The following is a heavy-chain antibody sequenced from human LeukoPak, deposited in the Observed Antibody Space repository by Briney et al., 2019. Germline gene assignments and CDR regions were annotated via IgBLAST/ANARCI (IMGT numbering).Heavy chain of an antibody. V-gene: IGHV3-74*01. CDR1: GFTFSSYW. Sequence: GGSLRLSCEASGFTFSSYWMHWVRQAPGEGLVWLSRVRTDGATTDYADSVKGRFTISRDNAKNTLYLQMNSLRVEDTAVYYCAREAAGYDSSGPGYWGQGTLVTVSS. D-gene: IGHD3-22*01. CDR3: AREAAGYDSSGPGY. CDR2: VRTDGATT. J-gene: IGHJ4*02.